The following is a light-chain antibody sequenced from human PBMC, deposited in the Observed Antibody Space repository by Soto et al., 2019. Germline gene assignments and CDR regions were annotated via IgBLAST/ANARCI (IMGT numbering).Light chain of an antibody. Sequence: EIVLTQSPGTLSLSPGERATLSCRASQSLTSSYLAWYQQKPGQAPRLLIYGASSRATGIPDRFSGSGSGTDFTLNISRLEPEDFAVYYCQQYDSSPPSYTFGQGTKLEIK. J-gene: IGKJ2*01. CDR1: QSLTSSY. CDR2: GAS. V-gene: IGKV3-20*01. CDR3: QQYDSSPPSYT.